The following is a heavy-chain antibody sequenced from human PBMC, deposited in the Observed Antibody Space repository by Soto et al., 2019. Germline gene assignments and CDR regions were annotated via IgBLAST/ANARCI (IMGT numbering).Heavy chain of an antibody. J-gene: IGHJ4*02. CDR3: AISHSAGKADY. Sequence: GESLKISCKGSGYSFASYWITWVRQMPGKGLECMGRIDPSDSCTRYSPSFQGHVTISADKSISTAYLQWSSLKASDTAMYYCAISHSAGKADYWGQGTLVTVSS. CDR1: GYSFASYW. D-gene: IGHD6-13*01. V-gene: IGHV5-10-1*01. CDR2: IDPSDSCT.